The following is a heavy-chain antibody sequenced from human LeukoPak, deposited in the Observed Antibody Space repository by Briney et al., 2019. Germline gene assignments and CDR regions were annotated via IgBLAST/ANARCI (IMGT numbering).Heavy chain of an antibody. Sequence: GASVKVSCKASGYTFTSYYMHWVRQAPGQGLERMGIINPSGCSTSYAQKFQGRVTMTRDTSTSTVYMELSSLRSEDTAVYYCARDYGYYDSSGYSPTDYWGQGTLVTVSS. CDR1: GYTFTSYY. V-gene: IGHV1-46*01. D-gene: IGHD3-22*01. J-gene: IGHJ4*02. CDR2: INPSGCST. CDR3: ARDYGYYDSSGYSPTDY.